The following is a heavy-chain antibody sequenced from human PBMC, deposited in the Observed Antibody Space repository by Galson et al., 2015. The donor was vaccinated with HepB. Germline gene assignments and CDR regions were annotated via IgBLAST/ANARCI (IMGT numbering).Heavy chain of an antibody. J-gene: IGHJ4*02. D-gene: IGHD4-23*01. Sequence: SVKVSCKASGFTFANSAVQWVRQARGQRLEWIGWIVVGSGKTNYAQKFQERVPITRDMSTSTAYMKLSSLRSEDTAVYYCAADIGGSSTVISPPGYWGQGTLVTVSS. CDR1: GFTFANSA. CDR3: AADIGGSSTVISPPGY. V-gene: IGHV1-58*01. CDR2: IVVGSGKT.